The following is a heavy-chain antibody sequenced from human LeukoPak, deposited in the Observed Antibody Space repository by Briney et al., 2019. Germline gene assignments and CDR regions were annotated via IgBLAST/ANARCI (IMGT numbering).Heavy chain of an antibody. D-gene: IGHD3-10*01. J-gene: IGHJ4*02. CDR2: ISYDGSNK. V-gene: IGHV3-30-3*01. CDR3: ARDGMVRGVIPLYYFDY. Sequence: PGASLRLSCAASGFTFSSYAMHWVRQAPGKGLEWVAVISYDGSNKYYADSVKGRFTISRDNSKNTLYLQMNSLRAEDTAVYYCARDGMVRGVIPLYYFDYWGQGTLVT. CDR1: GFTFSSYA.